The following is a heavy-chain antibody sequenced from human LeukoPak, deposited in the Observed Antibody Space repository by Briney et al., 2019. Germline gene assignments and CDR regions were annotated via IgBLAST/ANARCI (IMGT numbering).Heavy chain of an antibody. D-gene: IGHD2-2*01. CDR3: ARTVVEDAFDI. CDR1: GGSFSGYY. V-gene: IGHV4-30-4*01. J-gene: IGHJ3*02. Sequence: PSETLSLTCAVYGGSFSGYYWSWIRQPPGKGLEWIGYIYYSGSTYYNPSLKSRVTISVDTSKNQFSLKLSSVTAADTAVYYCARTVVEDAFDIWGQGTMVTVSS. CDR2: IYYSGST.